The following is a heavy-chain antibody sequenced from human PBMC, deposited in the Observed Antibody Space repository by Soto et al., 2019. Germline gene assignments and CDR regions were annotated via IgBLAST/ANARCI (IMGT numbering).Heavy chain of an antibody. CDR2: IYYSGST. Sequence: SETLSLTCTVSGGSISSYYWSWIRQPPGKGLEWIGYIYYSGSTNYNPSLKSRVTISVDTSKNQFSLKLSSVTAADTAVYYCARLVGATDNWFDPWSQGTLVTVSS. J-gene: IGHJ5*02. D-gene: IGHD1-26*01. CDR1: GGSISSYY. CDR3: ARLVGATDNWFDP. V-gene: IGHV4-59*01.